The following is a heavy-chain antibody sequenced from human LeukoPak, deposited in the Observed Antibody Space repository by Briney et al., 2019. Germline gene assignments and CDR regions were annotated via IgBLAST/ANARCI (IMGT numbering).Heavy chain of an antibody. D-gene: IGHD5-12*01. V-gene: IGHV3-53*01. Sequence: GGSLRLSCAASGFTVSSNYMSWVRQAPGKGPEWVSVIYSGGSTYYADSVKGRFTISRDNSKNTLYLQMNSLRAEDTAVYYCARSTWLRELDYWGQGTLVTVSS. CDR1: GFTVSSNY. J-gene: IGHJ4*02. CDR3: ARSTWLRELDY. CDR2: IYSGGST.